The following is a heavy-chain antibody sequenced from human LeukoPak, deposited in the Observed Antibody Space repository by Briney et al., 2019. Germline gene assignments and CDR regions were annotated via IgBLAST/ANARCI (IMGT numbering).Heavy chain of an antibody. J-gene: IGHJ5*02. V-gene: IGHV4-59*01. CDR3: AREYYYDSSGLNWFDP. D-gene: IGHD3-22*01. Sequence: PSETLSLTCSVPRGSISSYYWSWIRQPPGKGLERIGYNYYSGSTNYNPSLKSRVTISVDTSKNQFSLKLSSVTAADTAVYYCAREYYYDSSGLNWFDPWGQGTLVTVSS. CDR2: NYYSGST. CDR1: RGSISSYY.